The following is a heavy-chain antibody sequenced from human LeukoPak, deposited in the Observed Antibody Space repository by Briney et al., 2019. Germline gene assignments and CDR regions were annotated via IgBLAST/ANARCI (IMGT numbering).Heavy chain of an antibody. CDR3: AGAWSRVDGFDI. V-gene: IGHV3-21*01. CDR1: GFTFSSYH. Sequence: PGGSLRLSCEVSGFTFSSYHMNWVRQAPGKGLEWVSSIGSTGNYIYYADSVKGRFTISRDNAENSLYLQMNSLRAEDTAVYYCAGAWSRVDGFDIWGQGTMVTVSS. J-gene: IGHJ3*02. CDR2: IGSTGNYI. D-gene: IGHD2-8*02.